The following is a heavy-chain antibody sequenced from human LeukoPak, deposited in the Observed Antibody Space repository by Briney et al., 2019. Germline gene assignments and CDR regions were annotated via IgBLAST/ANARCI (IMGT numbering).Heavy chain of an antibody. CDR3: AKGIGSDWGFDY. Sequence: GGSLRLSCAASGFTVSSNYMSWVRQAPGKGLEWVSAISGSGGSTYYADSVKGRFTISRDNSKNTLYLQMNSLTAEDTAVYYCAKGIGSDWGFDYWGQGTLVTVSS. J-gene: IGHJ4*02. D-gene: IGHD6-19*01. CDR2: ISGSGGST. V-gene: IGHV3-23*01. CDR1: GFTVSSNY.